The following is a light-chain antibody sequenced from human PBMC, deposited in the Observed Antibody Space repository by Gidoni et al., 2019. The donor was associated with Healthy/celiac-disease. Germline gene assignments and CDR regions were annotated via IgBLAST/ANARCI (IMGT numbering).Light chain of an antibody. CDR2: SNN. Sequence: QSVLTQPPSASATPGQSVTISCSGSSSTIGSNYVYWYQQLPGTAPKLLIYSNNQRPSGVPDRFSGSKSGTSASLAISGLRSEDEADYYCAAWDDSLSGWVFGGGTKLTVL. CDR3: AAWDDSLSGWV. J-gene: IGLJ3*02. CDR1: SSTIGSNY. V-gene: IGLV1-47*02.